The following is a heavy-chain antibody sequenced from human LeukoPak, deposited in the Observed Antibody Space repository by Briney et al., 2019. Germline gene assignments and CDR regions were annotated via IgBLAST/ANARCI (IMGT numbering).Heavy chain of an antibody. CDR3: ARDLGSSSWYIYGMDV. V-gene: IGHV3-21*01. J-gene: IGHJ6*02. CDR2: ISNSRNYI. CDR1: GFTFSSYN. Sequence: PGGSLRLSCAASGFTFSSYNMNWVRQAPGKGLEWVSSISNSRNYIHYADSVKGRFTISRDNAKNSLYLQMNSLRAEDTAVYYCARDLGSSSWYIYGMDVWGQGTTVTVSS. D-gene: IGHD6-13*01.